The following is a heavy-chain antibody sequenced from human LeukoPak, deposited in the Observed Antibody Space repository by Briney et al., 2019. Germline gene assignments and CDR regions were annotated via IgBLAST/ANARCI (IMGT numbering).Heavy chain of an antibody. Sequence: SETLSLTCSVSGGSISNSFYSWGWVRQPPGKGLEWIGNIYYNSATYYNPSLKSRISISIDTSKNQFSLRLSSVTAADTAVYYCARLGVNSYGLDYRGQGTLVTVSS. CDR2: IYYNSAT. CDR3: ARLGVNSYGLDY. CDR1: GGSISNSFYS. J-gene: IGHJ4*02. V-gene: IGHV4-39*01. D-gene: IGHD5-18*01.